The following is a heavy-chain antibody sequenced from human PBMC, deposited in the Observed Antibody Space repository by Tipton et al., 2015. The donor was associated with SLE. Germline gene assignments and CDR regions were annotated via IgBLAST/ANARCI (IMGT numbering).Heavy chain of an antibody. V-gene: IGHV4-59*08. Sequence: LRLSCQVSGGSINSHYWSWIRQPPGKGLEWIGHIYYTGSTDYNPSLNSRVTISVDASKNQFSLNLNSVTAADTAVYYCARHYTIFEHWGQGTLVTVSS. J-gene: IGHJ4*02. CDR2: IYYTGST. D-gene: IGHD3-3*01. CDR1: GGSINSHY. CDR3: ARHYTIFEH.